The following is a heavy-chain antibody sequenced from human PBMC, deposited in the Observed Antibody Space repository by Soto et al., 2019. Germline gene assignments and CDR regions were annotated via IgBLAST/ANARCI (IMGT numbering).Heavy chain of an antibody. Sequence: EVQLLESGGGLVQPGGSLRLSCAASGFTFTNYAMSWVRQAPGKGLEWVSTVSGGGDGTYYADSVKGRFSTSRDNSRNTVYLQMNSLRAEDTAVYYCAEKGLGSLATYCNYGDCHYAFDIWGQGTIVTVSS. CDR3: AEKGLGSLATYCNYGDCHYAFDI. CDR1: GFTFTNYA. CDR2: VSGGGDGT. V-gene: IGHV3-23*01. J-gene: IGHJ3*02. D-gene: IGHD2-21*02.